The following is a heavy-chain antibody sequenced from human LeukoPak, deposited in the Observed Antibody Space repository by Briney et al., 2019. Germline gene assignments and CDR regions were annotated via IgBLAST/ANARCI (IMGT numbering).Heavy chain of an antibody. D-gene: IGHD6-19*01. Sequence: GGSLRLSCAASGFTFSSYGMSWVRQAPGKGLEWVSAISGSGGSTYYADSVKGRFTISRDNSKNTLYLQMNSLRAEDTAVYYYAKEGTSSGWYLFADYWGQGTLVTVSS. V-gene: IGHV3-23*01. CDR1: GFTFSSYG. CDR2: ISGSGGST. J-gene: IGHJ4*02. CDR3: AKEGTSSGWYLFADY.